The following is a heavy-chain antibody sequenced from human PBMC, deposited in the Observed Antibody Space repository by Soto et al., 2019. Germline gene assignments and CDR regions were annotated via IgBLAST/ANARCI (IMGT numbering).Heavy chain of an antibody. CDR2: IYPGDHDT. J-gene: IGHJ6*02. CDR1: EYRCASYW. Sequence: DSRTISCERSEYRCASYWLASVRQVRGKGLEWMEIIYPGDHDTRSSPSLQGQVTIAVDKDMTTAYLQWSRLKASDTATYYCARSGGGLAGLPRGYYYYGMDVWGQGTTVTVSS. D-gene: IGHD1-26*01. CDR3: ARSGGGLAGLPRGYYYYGMDV. V-gene: IGHV5-51*01.